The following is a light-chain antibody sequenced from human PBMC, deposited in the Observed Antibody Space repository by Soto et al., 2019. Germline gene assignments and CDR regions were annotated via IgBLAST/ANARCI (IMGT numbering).Light chain of an antibody. CDR3: QPRSNWPPIFT. J-gene: IGKJ3*01. Sequence: EIVLTQSPATRPLSPGEIVTLSCRASQSVISYLARYQQKPGQATRLLIYDASNRTTVIPARCSDSGSGTNFTHPISTQEPEDFSVYYCQPRSNWPPIFTFRPDTTVNIK. CDR2: DAS. CDR1: QSVISY. V-gene: IGKV3-11*01.